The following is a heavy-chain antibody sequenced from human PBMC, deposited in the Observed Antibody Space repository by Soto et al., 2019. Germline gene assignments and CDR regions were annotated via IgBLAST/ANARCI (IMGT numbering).Heavy chain of an antibody. Sequence: ASVKVCCKASGYTFTSYAMHWVRQAPGQRLEWMGWINAGNGNTKYSQKFQGRVTITRDTSASTAYMELSSLRSEDTAVYYWAECIAARRWLFDIRGQGTMDRVSS. CDR1: GYTFTSYA. D-gene: IGHD6-6*01. CDR2: INAGNGNT. J-gene: IGHJ3*02. V-gene: IGHV1-3*01. CDR3: AECIAARRWLFDI.